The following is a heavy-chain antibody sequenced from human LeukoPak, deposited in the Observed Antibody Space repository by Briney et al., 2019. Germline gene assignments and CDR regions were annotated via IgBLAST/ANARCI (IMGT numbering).Heavy chain of an antibody. Sequence: PSETLSLTCSVSGDSITTTTHYWDWIRQPPGKGLERIGSIYYSGSTYYNPSLKSRVTISVDTSKNQFSLKLSSVTATDTAVYHCARQFSYASGRGYMDVWGQGTTVTVSS. V-gene: IGHV4-39*01. J-gene: IGHJ6*02. CDR2: IYYSGST. CDR3: ARQFSYASGRGYMDV. CDR1: GDSITTTTHY. D-gene: IGHD3-10*01.